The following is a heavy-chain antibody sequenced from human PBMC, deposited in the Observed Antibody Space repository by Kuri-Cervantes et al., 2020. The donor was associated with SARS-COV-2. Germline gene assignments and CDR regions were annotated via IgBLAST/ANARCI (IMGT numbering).Heavy chain of an antibody. Sequence: GSLRLSCTVSGGSISSYYWGWIRQPPGKGLEWIGSIYYSGSTYYNPSLKSRVTISVDTSKNQFSLKLSSVTAADTAVYYCARHDSSGYYYGYDAFDIWGQGTMVTVSS. D-gene: IGHD3-22*01. J-gene: IGHJ3*02. CDR3: ARHDSSGYYYGYDAFDI. CDR2: IYYSGST. V-gene: IGHV4-39*01. CDR1: GGSISSYY.